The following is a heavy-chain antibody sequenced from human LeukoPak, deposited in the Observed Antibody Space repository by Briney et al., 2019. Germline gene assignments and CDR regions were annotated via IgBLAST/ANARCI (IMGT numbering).Heavy chain of an antibody. CDR3: ARDLTSTSYWELDY. CDR1: GYTLIDYY. V-gene: IGHV1-2*02. D-gene: IGHD1-26*01. J-gene: IGHJ4*02. CDR2: INPNSGDT. Sequence: ASVKVSCKASGYTLIDYYIHWVRQAPGQGLEWMGWINPNSGDTNYAQNFQGRVTMTRDTSISTVYMELSRLTSDDTAVYFCARDLTSTSYWELDYWGQGTLVTVSS.